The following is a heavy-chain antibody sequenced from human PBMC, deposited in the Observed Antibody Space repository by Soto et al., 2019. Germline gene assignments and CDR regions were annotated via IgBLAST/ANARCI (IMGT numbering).Heavy chain of an antibody. J-gene: IGHJ6*02. CDR1: GYTFTSYA. Sequence: GASVKVSCKASGYTFTSYAMHWVRQAPGQRLEWMGWINAGNGNTKYSQKFQGRVTITRDTSASTAYMELSSLRSEDTAVYYCASDRSYYYGSGSPPPPDNTYYYYGMDVWGQGTTVTVSS. V-gene: IGHV1-3*01. CDR3: ASDRSYYYGSGSPPPPDNTYYYYGMDV. D-gene: IGHD3-10*01. CDR2: INAGNGNT.